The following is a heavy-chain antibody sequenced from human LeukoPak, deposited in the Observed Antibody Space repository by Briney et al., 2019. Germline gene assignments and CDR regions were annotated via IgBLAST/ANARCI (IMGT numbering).Heavy chain of an antibody. D-gene: IGHD1-26*01. J-gene: IGHJ5*02. CDR1: GFTFSNYA. CDR2: IGGSGSHT. V-gene: IGHV3-23*01. CDR3: TREQPSGGNSRGWFDP. Sequence: GGSLRLSCAASGFTFSNYAINWVRQAPGKGLEWVSAIGGSGSHTYYADSVRGRFTISRDNSKNTLYLQTNSLRAEDTAVYYCTREQPSGGNSRGWFDPWGQGTLVTVSS.